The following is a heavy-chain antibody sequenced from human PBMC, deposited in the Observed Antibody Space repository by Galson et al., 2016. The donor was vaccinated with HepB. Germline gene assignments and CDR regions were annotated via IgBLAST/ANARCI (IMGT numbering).Heavy chain of an antibody. Sequence: CAISGDSVSSNSAAWNWIRQSPSRGLEWLGRTYYRFKWYDDYALSVKSRISINPDTSRNQFSLQLNSVTPEDTAVYYCARGASTVLPLARIFDTWGQGTLVTGSS. D-gene: IGHD1-1*01. J-gene: IGHJ4*02. V-gene: IGHV6-1*01. CDR1: GDSVSSNSAA. CDR2: TYYRFKWYD. CDR3: ARGASTVLPLARIFDT.